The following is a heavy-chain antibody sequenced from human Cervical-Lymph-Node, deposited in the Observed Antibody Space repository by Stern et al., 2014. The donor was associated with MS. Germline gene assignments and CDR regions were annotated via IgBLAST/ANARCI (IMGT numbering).Heavy chain of an antibody. D-gene: IGHD4-17*01. J-gene: IGHJ6*02. CDR1: GGTFSTYP. CDR3: ASPVTLTVGAMDV. V-gene: IGHV1-69*01. Sequence: VQLVESGAEVKKPGSSVKVSCKASGGTFSTYPIIWVRQAPGQGLEWMGGIIPVFGTATYAQKFKGRVTITAADSSSTAYMELSSLRSEDTAVYYCASPVTLTVGAMDVWGQGTTITVPS. CDR2: IIPVFGTA.